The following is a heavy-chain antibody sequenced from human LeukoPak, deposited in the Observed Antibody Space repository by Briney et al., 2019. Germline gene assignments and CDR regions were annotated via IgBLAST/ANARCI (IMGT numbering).Heavy chain of an antibody. V-gene: IGHV3-23*01. CDR2: ISGSGGST. J-gene: IGHJ4*02. CDR1: GFTFSSYA. CDR3: AKDPYYGSRHYYFDY. Sequence: SGGSLRLSCAASGFTFSSYAMSWVRQAPGKGLEWVSAISGSGGSTYYADSVKGRFAISRDNSKNTLYLQMNSLRAEDTAVYYCAKDPYYGSRHYYFDYWGQGTLVTVSS. D-gene: IGHD3-10*01.